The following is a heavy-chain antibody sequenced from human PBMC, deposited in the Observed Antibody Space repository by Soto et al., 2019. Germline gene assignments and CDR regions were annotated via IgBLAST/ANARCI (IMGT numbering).Heavy chain of an antibody. D-gene: IGHD3-22*01. J-gene: IGHJ3*02. CDR1: NGSISSGGYY. CDR3: ARDRAGYYVSSTYYHDAFQI. CDR2: IYYSGRT. Sequence: QVRLQESGPGLMKPSETLSLTCTVSNGSISSGGYYWNWIHQHPGKGLEWIGYIYYSGRTYYNPSLESRVTISIDTSKNQFSLRLSSVTAADTAVYFCARDRAGYYVSSTYYHDAFQIWGQGTMVTVSS. V-gene: IGHV4-31*03.